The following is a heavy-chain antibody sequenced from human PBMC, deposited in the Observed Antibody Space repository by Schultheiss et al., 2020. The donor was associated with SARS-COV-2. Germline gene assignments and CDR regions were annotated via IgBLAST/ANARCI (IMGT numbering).Heavy chain of an antibody. CDR2: IYYSGST. Sequence: SQTLSLTCSVFGGSISSYYWSWIRQPPGKGLEWIGYIYYSGSTNYNPSLKSRVTISVDTSKNQFSLKLSFVTAADTAVYYCARVAVGNYYHYYYMDVWGKGTTVTVSS. V-gene: IGHV4-59*01. CDR3: ARVAVGNYYHYYYMDV. D-gene: IGHD6-19*01. CDR1: GGSISSYY. J-gene: IGHJ6*03.